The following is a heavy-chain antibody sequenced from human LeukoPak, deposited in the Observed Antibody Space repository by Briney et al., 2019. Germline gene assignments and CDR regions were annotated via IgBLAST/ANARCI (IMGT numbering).Heavy chain of an antibody. J-gene: IGHJ5*02. CDR1: GGSISSSSYY. D-gene: IGHD3-10*01. CDR2: IYYSGST. CDR3: VRDPSGGNYGSESPDL. Sequence: PSETLSLTCTVSGGSISSSSYYWGWIRQPPGKGLEWIGSIYYSGSTYYNPSLKSRVTISVDTSKNQFSLEVKFMTAADTAVYYRVRDPSGGNYGSESPDLWGQGTLVIVSS. V-gene: IGHV4-39*07.